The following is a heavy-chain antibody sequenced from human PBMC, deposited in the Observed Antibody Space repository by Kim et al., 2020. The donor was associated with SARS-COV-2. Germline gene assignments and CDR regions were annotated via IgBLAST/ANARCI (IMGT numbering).Heavy chain of an antibody. CDR2: YK. D-gene: IGHD6-6*01. CDR3: ARDSVRHFDY. V-gene: IGHV6-1*01. J-gene: IGHJ4*02. Sequence: YKDWAVSVKSRITINPDTSKNQFSLQLNSVTPEDTAVYYCARDSVRHFDYWGQGTLVTVSS.